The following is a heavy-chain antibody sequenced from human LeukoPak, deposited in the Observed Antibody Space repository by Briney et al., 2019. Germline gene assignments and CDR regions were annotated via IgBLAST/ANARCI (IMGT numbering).Heavy chain of an antibody. V-gene: IGHV3-48*01. CDR1: GFTFSSYT. J-gene: IGHJ6*04. D-gene: IGHD6-6*01. CDR2: ISSSSSTI. Sequence: PGGSLRLSCAASGFTFSSYTMNWVRQAPGKGLEWVSDISSSSSTIYYADSMKGRFTISRDNAKNSLYLQMNSLRVEDTAVYYCARDISSASRGTDVWGKGTTVTVSS. CDR3: ARDISSASRGTDV.